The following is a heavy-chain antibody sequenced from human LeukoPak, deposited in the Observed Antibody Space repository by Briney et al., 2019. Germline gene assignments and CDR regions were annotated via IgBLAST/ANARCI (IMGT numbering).Heavy chain of an antibody. CDR2: IKQDGSEK. D-gene: IGHD4/OR15-4a*01. CDR3: AREELTAAFDI. CDR1: GFTFSSYA. Sequence: GGSLRLSCAASGFTFSSYAMSWVRQAPGEGLEWVANIKQDGSEKYYVDSVKGRFTISRDNAKNSLYLQMNSLRAEDTAVYYCAREELTAAFDIWGQGTMVTVSS. V-gene: IGHV3-7*01. J-gene: IGHJ3*02.